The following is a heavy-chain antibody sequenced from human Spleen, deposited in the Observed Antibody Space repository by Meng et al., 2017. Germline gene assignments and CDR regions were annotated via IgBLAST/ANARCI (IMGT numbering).Heavy chain of an antibody. V-gene: IGHV1-2*06. CDR3: ASGGHRVTADAFDL. D-gene: IGHD2-21*02. J-gene: IGHJ3*01. CDR2: INPKSGDT. Sequence: ASVKVSCKASGYTFPDYWLHWVRRAPGQGLEWMGRINPKSGDTHYAQRFQGRVTMTRDTSISTAYMELSRLRSYDTAVYYCASGGHRVTADAFDLWGQGTVVTVSS. CDR1: GYTFPDYW.